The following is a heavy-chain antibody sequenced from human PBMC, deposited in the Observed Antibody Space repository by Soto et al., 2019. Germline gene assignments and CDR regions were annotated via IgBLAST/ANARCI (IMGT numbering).Heavy chain of an antibody. CDR3: VRDYGGY. J-gene: IGHJ4*02. D-gene: IGHD3-16*01. CDR1: GFAFSDLW. CDR2: IKEDGSVE. Sequence: EVQLVESGGGLVQPGMSLRLSCAASGFAFSDLWMSWVRQAPGKGLVWVASIKEDGSVEDYVESVRGRFTISRENAKNSLYLQMNSLRGEDTAVYYCVRDYGGYWGQGILVSVSS. V-gene: IGHV3-7*01.